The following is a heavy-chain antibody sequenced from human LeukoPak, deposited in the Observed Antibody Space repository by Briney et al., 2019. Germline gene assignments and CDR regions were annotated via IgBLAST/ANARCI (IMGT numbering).Heavy chain of an antibody. CDR2: ISSSSSYI. V-gene: IGHV3-21*01. CDR1: GFTFSSYS. CDR3: ARSYYDILTGDHDDY. Sequence: GGSLRLSCAASGFTFSSYSMNWVRQAPGEGLEWVSSISSSSSYIYYADSVKGRFTISRDNAKNSLYLQMNSLRAEDTAVYYCARSYYDILTGDHDDYWGQGTLVTVSS. J-gene: IGHJ4*02. D-gene: IGHD3-9*01.